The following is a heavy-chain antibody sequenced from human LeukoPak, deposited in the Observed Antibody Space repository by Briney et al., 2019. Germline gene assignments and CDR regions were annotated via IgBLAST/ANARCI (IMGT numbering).Heavy chain of an antibody. V-gene: IGHV3-23*01. J-gene: IGHJ5*02. CDR2: ISGGGGST. Sequence: PGGSLRLSCAASGFTFSTYAMSWVRQAPGKGLEWVSAISGGGGSTYYADSVKGRFTISRDNSQNTLYLQMNSLRAEDTAVYYCAKVVPNLPLVEPTGPTESWGQGTLVTVSS. CDR3: AKVVPNLPLVEPTGPTES. D-gene: IGHD1-26*01. CDR1: GFTFSTYA.